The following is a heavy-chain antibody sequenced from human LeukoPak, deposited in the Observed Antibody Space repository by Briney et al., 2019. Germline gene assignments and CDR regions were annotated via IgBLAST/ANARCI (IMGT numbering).Heavy chain of an antibody. CDR2: ILYDGSNK. CDR3: ARDRGFDGGTYYDFWSGYNRYYYYGMDV. CDR1: GFTFSSYA. D-gene: IGHD3-3*01. J-gene: IGHJ6*02. V-gene: IGHV3-30-3*01. Sequence: GGSLRLSCAPSGFTFSSYAMHWVRQAPGKGLEWVAVILYDGSNKYYADSVKGRFTISRDNSKNTLYLQMNSLRAEDTAVYYCARDRGFDGGTYYDFWSGYNRYYYYGMDVWGQGTTVTVSS.